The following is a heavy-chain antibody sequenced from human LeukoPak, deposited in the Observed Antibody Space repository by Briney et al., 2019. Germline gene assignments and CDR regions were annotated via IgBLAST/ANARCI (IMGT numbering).Heavy chain of an antibody. V-gene: IGHV3-7*01. CDR1: GFTFSSSW. CDR3: ANGNFFDN. D-gene: IGHD1-26*01. CDR2: IKPDGSEK. J-gene: IGHJ4*02. Sequence: GGSLRLSCAASGFTFSSSWMSWVRQTPGKGLEYVANIKPDGSEKYYVDSVKGRFTISRDNAKNSLYLQMNSLRADDTAVYHCANGNFFDNWGQGTLVTVSS.